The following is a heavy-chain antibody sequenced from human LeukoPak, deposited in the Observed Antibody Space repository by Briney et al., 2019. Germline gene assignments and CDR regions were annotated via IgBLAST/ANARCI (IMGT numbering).Heavy chain of an antibody. Sequence: PGGSLRLSCAASGFTFSTYAMSWVRQAPGKGLEWVSAISGSGGSTYYADSVKDRFTISRDNSKNTLYLQMNSLRAEDTAVYYCAKDGGFIVVVPEATFDPWGQGTLVTVSS. CDR3: AKDGGFIVVVPEATFDP. CDR1: GFTFSTYA. V-gene: IGHV3-23*01. D-gene: IGHD2-2*01. CDR2: ISGSGGST. J-gene: IGHJ5*02.